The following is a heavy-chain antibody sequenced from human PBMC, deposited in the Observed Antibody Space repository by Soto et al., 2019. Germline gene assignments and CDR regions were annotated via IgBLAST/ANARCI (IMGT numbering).Heavy chain of an antibody. V-gene: IGHV1-3*01. D-gene: IGHD2-15*01. Sequence: QVQLVQSGAEVKKPGASVKVSCKASGYTFTNYAMHWVRQAPGQRLEWMGWINAGNGNTKYSQKFQGRVTITRHASESTAYMDLSRLRSEDTAVYYCARGPGGPDGPGDYWGQGTLVTVSS. CDR3: ARGPGGPDGPGDY. CDR1: GYTFTNYA. CDR2: INAGNGNT. J-gene: IGHJ4*02.